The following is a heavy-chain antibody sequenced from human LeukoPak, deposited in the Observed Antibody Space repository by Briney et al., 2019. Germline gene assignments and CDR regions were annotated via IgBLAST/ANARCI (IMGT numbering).Heavy chain of an antibody. CDR1: RGSISSGSYY. CDR3: AAPADMTTEALDY. V-gene: IGHV4-61*02. Sequence: SETLSLTCTVFRGSISSGSYYWNWIRQPAGKGLEWIGRIYTSGSTYYNPSLKSRVTISVDTSKNQFSLKLSSVTAADTAVYYCAAPADMTTEALDYWSQGTLVTVSS. J-gene: IGHJ4*02. D-gene: IGHD4-11*01. CDR2: IYTSGST.